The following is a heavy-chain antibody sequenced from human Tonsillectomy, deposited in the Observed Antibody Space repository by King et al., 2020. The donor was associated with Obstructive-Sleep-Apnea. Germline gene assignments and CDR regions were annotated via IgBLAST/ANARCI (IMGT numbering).Heavy chain of an antibody. CDR1: GYRFSDYW. CDR3: ARPQEPAAFDAFDI. J-gene: IGHJ3*02. CDR2: IYPGDSDT. Sequence: QLVQSGAEVKMSGESLKISCQGSGYRFSDYWIAWVRQMPGKGLEWMGVIYPGDSDTRYSPSSQAQVTISVDKSTTTAYLQWLSLTASDTAMYYWARPQEPAAFDAFDIWGQGTMVTVSS. D-gene: IGHD1-26*01. V-gene: IGHV5-51*01.